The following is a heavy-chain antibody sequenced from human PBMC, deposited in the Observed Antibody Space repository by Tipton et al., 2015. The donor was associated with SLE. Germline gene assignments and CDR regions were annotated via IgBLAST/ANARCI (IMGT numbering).Heavy chain of an antibody. Sequence: TLSLTCTVSGGSISSYYWSWIRQPPGKGLEWIGYIYYSGSTNYNPSLRSRVTISVDTSKNHFSLRLSSVTAADTAVYYCARGTGWESAFDFWGQGTLVTVSS. J-gene: IGHJ4*02. V-gene: IGHV4-59*01. CDR2: IYYSGST. CDR1: GGSISSYY. D-gene: IGHD6-19*01. CDR3: ARGTGWESAFDF.